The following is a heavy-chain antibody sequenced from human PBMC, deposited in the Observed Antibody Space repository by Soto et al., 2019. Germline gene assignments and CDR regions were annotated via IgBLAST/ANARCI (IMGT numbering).Heavy chain of an antibody. Sequence: SETLSLTCSVSCGSISNNYWSWIRQSPGKGLEWIGYMYDSGRSNYNPSLQGRVTISGDTSKNQFSLKLTSVTPADTAVYYCARTHGSGSWWFDPWGQGTLVTVS. CDR2: MYDSGRS. J-gene: IGHJ5*02. CDR3: ARTHGSGSWWFDP. D-gene: IGHD3-10*01. CDR1: CGSISNNY. V-gene: IGHV4-59*01.